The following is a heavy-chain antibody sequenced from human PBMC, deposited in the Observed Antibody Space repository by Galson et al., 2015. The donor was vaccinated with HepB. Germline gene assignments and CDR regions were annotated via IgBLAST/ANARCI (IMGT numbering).Heavy chain of an antibody. D-gene: IGHD6-13*01. CDR1: GYSFTSYW. CDR2: IYPGDSDT. Sequence: QSGAEVKKPGESLKISCKGSGYSFTSYWIGWVRQMPGKGLEWMGIIYPGDSDTRYSPSFQGQVTISADKSISTAYLQWSSLKASDTAMYYCARRPGIAAAPYWYFDLWGRGTLVTVSS. J-gene: IGHJ2*01. CDR3: ARRPGIAAAPYWYFDL. V-gene: IGHV5-51*03.